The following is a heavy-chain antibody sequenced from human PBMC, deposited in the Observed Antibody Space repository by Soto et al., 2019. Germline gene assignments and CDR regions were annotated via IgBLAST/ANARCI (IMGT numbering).Heavy chain of an antibody. CDR1: GFTFSSYA. Sequence: EVQLLESGGGLVQPGGSLRLSCAASGFTFSSYAMSWVRQAPGKGLEWVSAISGSGGSTYYADSVKGRFTISRDNSKNTLYLQMNSLRAEDTAVYYYAKDWEVVLWFGEPNGAGWFDPWGQGTLVTVS. J-gene: IGHJ5*02. V-gene: IGHV3-23*01. CDR3: AKDWEVVLWFGEPNGAGWFDP. D-gene: IGHD3-10*01. CDR2: ISGSGGST.